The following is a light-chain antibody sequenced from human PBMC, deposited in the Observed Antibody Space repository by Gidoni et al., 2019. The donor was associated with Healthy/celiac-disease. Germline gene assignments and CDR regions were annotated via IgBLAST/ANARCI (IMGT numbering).Light chain of an antibody. Sequence: SSELTQDPPVAVALGQTVRITCQGDSLRSYYASWYQQKPGQAPVLVIYGKNNRPSGIPDRFSGSSSGNTASLTITGAPAEDEADYYCNSRDSSGNHLGVFGGGTKLTVL. J-gene: IGLJ3*02. CDR1: SLRSYY. V-gene: IGLV3-19*01. CDR3: NSRDSSGNHLGV. CDR2: GKN.